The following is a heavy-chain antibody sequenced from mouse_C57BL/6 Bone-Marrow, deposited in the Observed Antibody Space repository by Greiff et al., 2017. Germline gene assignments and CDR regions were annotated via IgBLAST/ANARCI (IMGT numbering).Heavy chain of an antibody. J-gene: IGHJ3*01. Sequence: EVQLQESGPGLVKPSQSLSLTCSVTGYSITSGYYWNWIRQFPGNKLEWMGYISYDGSNNYNPSLKNRISITRDTSKNQFFLKLNSVTTEDTATYYWARGQLRLRTAYWGQGTLVTVSA. CDR1: GYSITSGYY. V-gene: IGHV3-6*01. D-gene: IGHD3-2*02. CDR2: ISYDGSN. CDR3: ARGQLRLRTAY.